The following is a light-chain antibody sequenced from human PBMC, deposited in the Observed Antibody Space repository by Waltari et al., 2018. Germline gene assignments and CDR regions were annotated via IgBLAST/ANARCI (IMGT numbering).Light chain of an antibody. J-gene: IGKJ4*01. CDR2: SAS. CDR1: QSVSVN. V-gene: IGKV3-15*01. Sequence: VLPQSPATLSLSPGQRATLSCRASQSVSVNLAWYQQRPGQAPRLLIYSASTRATGIPARFSGSGSGTEFTLTISSLESEDFAVYYCQQSHNWPPLTFGGGTKVEIK. CDR3: QQSHNWPPLT.